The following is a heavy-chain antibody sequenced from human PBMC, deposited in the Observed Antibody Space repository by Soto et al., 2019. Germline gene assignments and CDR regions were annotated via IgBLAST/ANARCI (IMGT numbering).Heavy chain of an antibody. CDR2: ISGSGGST. D-gene: IGHD3-9*01. CDR1: GFTFSSYA. J-gene: IGHJ4*02. Sequence: PGGSLRLSCAASGFTFSSYAMSWVRQAPGKGLEWVSAISGSGGSTYYADSVKGRFTISRDNSKNTLYLQMNSLRAEDTAVYYCAKELRYFDRWSYFDFWGQGTLVTVAS. CDR3: AKELRYFDRWSYFDF. V-gene: IGHV3-23*01.